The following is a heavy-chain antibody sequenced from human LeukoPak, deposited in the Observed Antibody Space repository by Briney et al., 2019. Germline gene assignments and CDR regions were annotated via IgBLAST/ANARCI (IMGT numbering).Heavy chain of an antibody. Sequence: GGSLTLSCAASVLTFDDSAMHWVRQAPAKGLEWVSGISWNTASIAYADSVKGRFTISRDNAKNSLYLQMNSLRAEDTAFYYCAKSPYYYDSSGYYLNWYFDLWGRGTLVTVSS. CDR2: ISWNTASI. J-gene: IGHJ2*01. D-gene: IGHD3-22*01. CDR1: VLTFDDSA. V-gene: IGHV3-9*01. CDR3: AKSPYYYDSSGYYLNWYFDL.